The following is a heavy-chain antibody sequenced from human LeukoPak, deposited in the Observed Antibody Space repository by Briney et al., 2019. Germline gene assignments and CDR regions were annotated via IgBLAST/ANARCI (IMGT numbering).Heavy chain of an antibody. D-gene: IGHD1-1*01. CDR1: GFTFSSYS. CDR3: ARSRNYFDY. V-gene: IGHV3-48*02. CDR2: ISSSSSNI. J-gene: IGHJ4*02. Sequence: PGASLRLSCADSGFTFSSYSMNWVRQAPGKGLEWVSYISSSSSNIFYADSVKGRFTISRDNAKNSLYLQMNSLRDEDTAVYYCARSRNYFDYWGQGALVTVSS.